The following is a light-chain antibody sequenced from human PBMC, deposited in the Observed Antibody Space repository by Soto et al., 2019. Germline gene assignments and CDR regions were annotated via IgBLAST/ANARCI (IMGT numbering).Light chain of an antibody. Sequence: QSALTQPASVSGSPGQSITISCTGTSSDVGRYNYVSWYQQHPGKAPKLMIYEVSNRPSGVSDRFSGSKSGNTASLTISRLQAEEQPDYYCSSYTSSTTYVFGTGTKVTV. J-gene: IGLJ1*01. CDR3: SSYTSSTTYV. CDR1: SSDVGRYNY. CDR2: EVS. V-gene: IGLV2-14*01.